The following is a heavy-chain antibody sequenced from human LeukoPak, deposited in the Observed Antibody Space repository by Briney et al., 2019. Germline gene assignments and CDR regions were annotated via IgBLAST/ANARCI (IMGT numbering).Heavy chain of an antibody. J-gene: IGHJ4*02. Sequence: PGGSLRLSCVASGLIFSTYGMHWVRQAPGQGLEWMGWINPNSGGTNYAQKFQGRVTMTRDTSINTAYMELSRLTSDDTAVYYCAGGPPYCSTSNCQLDYWGQGTLVTVSS. D-gene: IGHD2-2*01. CDR1: GLIFSTYG. CDR2: INPNSGGT. V-gene: IGHV1-2*02. CDR3: AGGPPYCSTSNCQLDY.